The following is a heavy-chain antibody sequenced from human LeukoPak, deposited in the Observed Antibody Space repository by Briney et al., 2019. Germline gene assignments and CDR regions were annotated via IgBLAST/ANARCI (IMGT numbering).Heavy chain of an antibody. Sequence: PGGSLRLPCAASGFTFSSYWMSWVRQAPGKGLEWVANIKQVGSEKYYVDSVKGRFTISRDNAKNSLYLQMNSLRAEDTAVYYCARDPDYGDYVNYFDYWGQGTLVTVSS. V-gene: IGHV3-7*01. J-gene: IGHJ4*02. CDR2: IKQVGSEK. CDR3: ARDPDYGDYVNYFDY. D-gene: IGHD4-17*01. CDR1: GFTFSSYW.